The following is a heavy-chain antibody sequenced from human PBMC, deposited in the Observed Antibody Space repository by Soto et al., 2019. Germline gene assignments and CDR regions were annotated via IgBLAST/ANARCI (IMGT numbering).Heavy chain of an antibody. D-gene: IGHD1-1*01. J-gene: IGHJ4*02. CDR2: ISSSGGST. CDR1: GFTFSSYA. CDR3: AKDPTNLGYFDY. V-gene: IGHV3-23*01. Sequence: PGGSLRLSCAASGFTFSSYAMSWVRRAPGKGLEWVSAISSSGGSTYYADSVKGRFTISRDNSKNTLYLQMNSLRAEDTAVYYCAKDPTNLGYFDYWGQGTLVTVSS.